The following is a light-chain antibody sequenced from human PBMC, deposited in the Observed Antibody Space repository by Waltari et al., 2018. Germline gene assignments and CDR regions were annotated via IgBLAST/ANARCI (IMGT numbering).Light chain of an antibody. J-gene: IGLJ3*02. V-gene: IGLV2-23*02. CDR2: EVN. CDR3: CSYAGRSTLV. CDR1: SSDVGASNL. Sequence: QSALTQPASVSGSPGQSITISCSGTSSDVGASNLISWYQQHPGKVPTLMIYEVNKRPSGGSSRLSGSKADNTASRTFSGRQAGDEADYYCCSYAGRSTLVFGGGTKLTVL.